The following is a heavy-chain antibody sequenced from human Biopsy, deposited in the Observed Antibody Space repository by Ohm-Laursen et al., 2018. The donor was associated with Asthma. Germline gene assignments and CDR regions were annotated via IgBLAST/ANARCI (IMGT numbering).Heavy chain of an antibody. Sequence: SLRLSCTASGFTFGDYWMSWARQAPGKGPERVSTISDSGNSTYYGDSVKGRFTISRDNSKNTLFLHMNSLRADDTAVYYCAKGMDTFDIWGQGTLVTVSS. V-gene: IGHV3-23*01. CDR3: AKGMDTFDI. CDR2: ISDSGNST. CDR1: GFTFGDYW. D-gene: IGHD5-18*01. J-gene: IGHJ3*02.